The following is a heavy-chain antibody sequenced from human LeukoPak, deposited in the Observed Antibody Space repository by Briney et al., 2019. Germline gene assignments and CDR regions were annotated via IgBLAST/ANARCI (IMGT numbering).Heavy chain of an antibody. Sequence: GGSLRLSCTASGFTVSSNYMSWIRQAPGKGLEWVSVIYSGGSTYYADSVKGRFTISRDNSKNTLYLQMNSLRAEDTAVYYCAREYFGAFDIWGQGTMVTVSS. CDR2: IYSGGST. CDR1: GFTVSSNY. V-gene: IGHV3-66*01. D-gene: IGHD2/OR15-2a*01. CDR3: AREYFGAFDI. J-gene: IGHJ3*02.